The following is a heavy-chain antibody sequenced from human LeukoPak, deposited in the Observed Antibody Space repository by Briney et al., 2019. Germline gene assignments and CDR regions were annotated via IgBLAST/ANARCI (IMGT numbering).Heavy chain of an antibody. J-gene: IGHJ5*02. D-gene: IGHD2-21*01. CDR3: ARYSNAYAGARWFDH. CDR1: GGSINSYY. V-gene: IGHV4-59*13. CDR2: IYYSGST. Sequence: KPSVTLSLTCTVSGGSINSYYWSWIRQPPGKELGWIGYIYYSGSTNYNPSLKSRVTISVDTSKNQFSLILNSVTAADTAVYYCARYSNAYAGARWFDHWGQGTLVTVSS.